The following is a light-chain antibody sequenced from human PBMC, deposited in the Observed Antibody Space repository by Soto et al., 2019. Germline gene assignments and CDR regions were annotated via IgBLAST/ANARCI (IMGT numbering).Light chain of an antibody. V-gene: IGLV2-14*01. J-gene: IGLJ3*02. CDR2: EVS. Sequence: QSVLTQPASVSGSPGQSITISCSGGTSDIGTYNYVSWYQHHPGKVPKVMIYEVSKRPSGVSNRFSGSKSGNTASLTISGLQAEDEADYYCSSYTSSATLVFGGGTKLTVL. CDR3: SSYTSSATLV. CDR1: TSDIGTYNY.